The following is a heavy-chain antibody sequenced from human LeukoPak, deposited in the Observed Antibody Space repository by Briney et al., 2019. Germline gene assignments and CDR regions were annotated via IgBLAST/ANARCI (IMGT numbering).Heavy chain of an antibody. CDR2: IYYSGST. J-gene: IGHJ4*02. CDR1: GYSIISDYF. CDR3: ARGSGIAATTPGYY. V-gene: IGHV4-38-2*02. D-gene: IGHD6-13*01. Sequence: SETLSLTCTVSGYSIISDYFWGWIRQPPGKGLEWIGSIYYSGSTYYNPSLKSRVTISVDTSKNQFSLKLSSVTAADTAVYYCARGSGIAATTPGYYWGQGTLVTVSS.